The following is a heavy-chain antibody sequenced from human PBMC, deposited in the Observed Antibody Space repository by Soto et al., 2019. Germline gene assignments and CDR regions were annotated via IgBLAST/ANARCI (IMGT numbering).Heavy chain of an antibody. CDR1: GFTFGDYA. CDR2: IRSKAYGGTT. Sequence: GGSLRLSCTASGFTFGDYAMSWFRQAPGKGLEWVGFIRSKAYGGTTEYAASVKGRFTISRDDSKSIAYLQMNSLKTEDTAVYYCTRALVYIVVVPAANQPLYFDYWGQGTLVTVSS. J-gene: IGHJ4*02. CDR3: TRALVYIVVVPAANQPLYFDY. V-gene: IGHV3-49*03. D-gene: IGHD2-2*01.